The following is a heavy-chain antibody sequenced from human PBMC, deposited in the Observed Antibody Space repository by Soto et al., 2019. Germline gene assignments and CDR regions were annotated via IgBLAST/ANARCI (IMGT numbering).Heavy chain of an antibody. CDR2: ISYDGSNK. Sequence: GGSLRLSCAASGFTFSSYAMHWVRQAPGKGLEWVAVISYDGSNKYYADSVKGRFTISRDNSKNTLYLQMNSLRAEDTAVYYCAREPSYYYDSSGYDYWGQGTLVTVSS. V-gene: IGHV3-30*04. D-gene: IGHD3-22*01. CDR1: GFTFSSYA. J-gene: IGHJ4*02. CDR3: AREPSYYYDSSGYDY.